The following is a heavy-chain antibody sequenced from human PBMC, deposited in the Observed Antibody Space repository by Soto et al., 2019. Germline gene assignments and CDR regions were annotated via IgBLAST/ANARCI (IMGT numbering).Heavy chain of an antibody. J-gene: IGHJ3*02. Sequence: QVTLKESGPVLVKPTETLTLTCAVSGFSLSNARMGVSWIRQPPGKALVWLAHIFSNDEKSYSTSLKSRLTISKDTSKSQVVLTMTNMDPVDTATYYCAYVDTAMVGAFDIWGQGTMVTVSS. D-gene: IGHD5-18*01. CDR1: GFSLSNARMG. CDR2: IFSNDEK. V-gene: IGHV2-26*01. CDR3: AYVDTAMVGAFDI.